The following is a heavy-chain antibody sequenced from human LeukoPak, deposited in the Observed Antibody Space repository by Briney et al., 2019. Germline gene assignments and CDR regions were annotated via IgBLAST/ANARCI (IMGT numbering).Heavy chain of an antibody. V-gene: IGHV4-59*01. CDR2: IYYSGST. CDR1: GGSISSYY. J-gene: IGHJ3*02. Sequence: SETLSLTCTVSGGSISSYYWSWIRQPPGKGLEWIGYIYYSGSTNYNPSLKSRVTISVDTSKNQFSLKLSSVTAADTAVYYCARSIVGAPPAFGIWGQGTMVTVSS. D-gene: IGHD1-26*01. CDR3: ARSIVGAPPAFGI.